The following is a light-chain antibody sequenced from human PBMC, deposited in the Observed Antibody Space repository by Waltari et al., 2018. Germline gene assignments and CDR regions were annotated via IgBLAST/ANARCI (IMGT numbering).Light chain of an antibody. CDR1: QSVSRA. J-gene: IGKJ1*01. Sequence: EIVLTQSPGSLSSSPGERVTLSCRASQSVSRALAWYQQKPGQGPSVLIFGASNRATGIPDRFSGSGLETDFSLTISRLEPEDFAVYYCQHYVRLPATFGRGTKVEIK. CDR2: GAS. CDR3: QHYVRLPAT. V-gene: IGKV3-20*01.